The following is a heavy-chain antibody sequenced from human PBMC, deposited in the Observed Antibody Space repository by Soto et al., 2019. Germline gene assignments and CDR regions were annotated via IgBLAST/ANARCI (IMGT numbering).Heavy chain of an antibody. D-gene: IGHD1-1*01. Sequence: GGSLRLSCTASGFTFSNYWMTWVRQAPGKGLEWVANIRPDGSEESYVDSVKGRFTISRDNARNSLYLQMKSLRAEDTAVYYCARTGYADFWGQGTLVTVSS. CDR3: ARTGYADF. CDR1: GFTFSNYW. CDR2: IRPDGSEE. J-gene: IGHJ4*02. V-gene: IGHV3-7*05.